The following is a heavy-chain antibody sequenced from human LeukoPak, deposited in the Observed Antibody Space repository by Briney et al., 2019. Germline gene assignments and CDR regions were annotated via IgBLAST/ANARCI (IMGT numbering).Heavy chain of an antibody. V-gene: IGHV1-69*05. Sequence: ASVKVSCKASGGTFSSYAISWVRQAPGQGLEWMGGIIPIFGTANYAQKFQGRVTITTDESTSTAYMELSSLRSEDTAVYYCASTVVVSRYYYYMDVWGKGTTVTVSS. CDR2: IIPIFGTA. J-gene: IGHJ6*03. D-gene: IGHD3-22*01. CDR1: GGTFSSYA. CDR3: ASTVVVSRYYYYMDV.